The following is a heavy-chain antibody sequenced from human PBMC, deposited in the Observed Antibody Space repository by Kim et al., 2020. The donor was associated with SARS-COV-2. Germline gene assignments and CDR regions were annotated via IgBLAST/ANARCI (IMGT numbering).Heavy chain of an antibody. J-gene: IGHJ4*01. V-gene: IGHV3-15*01. CDR2: IRAKSDGGTA. D-gene: IGHD3-9*01. Sequence: GGSLRLSCEASGINFTNAWMSWVRQAPGKGLEWLGRIRAKSDGGTADLAAPVKGRFTISRDDSKDTLYLQMTSLKTEDTAVYFCATEPILHYVDGHGIRDSAYWGHGTLVSVSS. CDR3: ATEPILHYVDGHGIRDSAY. CDR1: GINFTNAW.